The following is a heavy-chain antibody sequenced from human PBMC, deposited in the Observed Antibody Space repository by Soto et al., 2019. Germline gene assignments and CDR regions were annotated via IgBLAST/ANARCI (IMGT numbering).Heavy chain of an antibody. V-gene: IGHV4-31*03. Sequence: QVQLQESGPGLVKPSQTLSLTCTVSGDSVSGGYYWSWVRQRPRKGLEWIGYVSPIGTPYYSPSLTSRVSISIDPSKNQLSLEVRSVTAADTAVYYCARDRGSYGMDVWGQGTTVTVSS. J-gene: IGHJ6*02. CDR2: VSPIGTP. CDR1: GDSVSGGYY. CDR3: ARDRGSYGMDV.